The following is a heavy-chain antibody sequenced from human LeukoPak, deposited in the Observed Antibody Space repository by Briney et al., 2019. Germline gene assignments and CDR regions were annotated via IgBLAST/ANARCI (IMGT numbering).Heavy chain of an antibody. J-gene: IGHJ4*02. V-gene: IGHV4-59*01. CDR2: IYYSGST. D-gene: IGHD6-13*01. CDR1: GGSISSYY. Sequence: PSKTLSLTCTVSGGSISSYYWSWIRQPPGKGLEWIGYIYYSGSTNYNPSLKSRVTISVDTSKNQFSLKLSSVTAADTAVYYCARSAKTGRSSWHLFDYWGQGTLVTVSS. CDR3: ARSAKTGRSSWHLFDY.